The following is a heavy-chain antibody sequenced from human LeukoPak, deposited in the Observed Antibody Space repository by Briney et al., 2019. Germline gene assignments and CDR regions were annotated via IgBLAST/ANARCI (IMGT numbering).Heavy chain of an antibody. D-gene: IGHD3-22*01. V-gene: IGHV4-4*07. Sequence: SETLTLTCTVSGGSISSYYWSWIRQPAGKGLEWIGRIHTTGSTNYNPSLNSRVTMSLDTSKNQFSLKLTSVTATDTAVYYSARDSASTGYMNAFDIWGQGTMVTVSS. CDR3: ARDSASTGYMNAFDI. CDR1: GGSISSYY. J-gene: IGHJ3*02. CDR2: IHTTGST.